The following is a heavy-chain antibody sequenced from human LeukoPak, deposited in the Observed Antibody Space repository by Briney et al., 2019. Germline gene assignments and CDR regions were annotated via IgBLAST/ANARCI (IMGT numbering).Heavy chain of an antibody. D-gene: IGHD3/OR15-3a*01. J-gene: IGHJ4*02. CDR1: GFTFRNYD. V-gene: IGHV3-48*03. Sequence: PGGSLRLSCAASGFTFRNYDMNWVRQAPGKGLEWVSYITRSGSTVYYADSVKGRFAISRDNSKNTLYLQMNSLSAEDTAVYYCARGDWGYWGQGTLVTVSS. CDR3: ARGDWGY. CDR2: ITRSGSTV.